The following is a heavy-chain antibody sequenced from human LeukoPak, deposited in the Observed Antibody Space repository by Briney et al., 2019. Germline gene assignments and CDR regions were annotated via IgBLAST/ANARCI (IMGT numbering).Heavy chain of an antibody. V-gene: IGHV6-1*01. J-gene: IGHJ4*02. CDR1: GDSVSSGGVA. D-gene: IGHD1-14*01. CDR2: TYYASQWSN. CDR3: TRGRNSAFDY. Sequence: SQTLSLTCAISGDSVSSGGVAWNWIRQSPSRGLEWLGRTYYASQWSNEYALSVKSRITINPDTSKNQFSLQLNSVTPEDTAVYYCTRGRNSAFDYWGQGTLVTVSS.